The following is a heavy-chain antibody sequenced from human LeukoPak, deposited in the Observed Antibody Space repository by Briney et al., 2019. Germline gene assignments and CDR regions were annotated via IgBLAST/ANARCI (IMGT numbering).Heavy chain of an antibody. J-gene: IGHJ4*02. CDR2: ISYDGSNK. CDR1: GFTFSSYG. Sequence: PGRSLSPSCAASGFTFSSYGMHWVRQAPGKGLEWVAVISYDGSNKYYADSVKGRFTISRDNSKNTLYLQMNSLRAEDTAVYYCAKDVHPGYSYRNPDYWGQGTLVTVSS. CDR3: AKDVHPGYSYRNPDY. V-gene: IGHV3-30*18. D-gene: IGHD5-18*01.